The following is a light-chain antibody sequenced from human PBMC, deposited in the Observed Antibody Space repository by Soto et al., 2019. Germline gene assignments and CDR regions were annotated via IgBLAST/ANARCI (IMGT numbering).Light chain of an antibody. J-gene: IGKJ3*01. CDR3: QQYGASPFT. V-gene: IGKV3-20*01. Sequence: LVLTQSPGTLSLSPGERATLSCRASQSVSSSYLAWYQQKPGQAPRLLIYGACSRATGIPDRFSGSGSGTDFTLTISRLEPEDFAVYYCQQYGASPFTFGPGTKVDIK. CDR1: QSVSSSY. CDR2: GAC.